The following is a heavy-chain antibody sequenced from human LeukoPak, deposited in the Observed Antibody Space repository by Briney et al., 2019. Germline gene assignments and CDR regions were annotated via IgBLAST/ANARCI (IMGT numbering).Heavy chain of an antibody. Sequence: GRSLRLSCTTSGFTFGDYAMSWVRQAPGKGLEWVGFIRSKAYGETREYAASVKGRFTISRDDSKSIAYLQMNSLETEDTAVYYCVSDGSGHERGYWGQGTLVTVSS. CDR3: VSDGSGHERGY. J-gene: IGHJ4*02. CDR1: GFTFGDYA. D-gene: IGHD5-12*01. V-gene: IGHV3-49*04. CDR2: IRSKAYGETR.